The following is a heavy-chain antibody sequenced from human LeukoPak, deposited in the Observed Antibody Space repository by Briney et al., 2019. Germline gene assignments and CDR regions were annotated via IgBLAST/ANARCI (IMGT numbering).Heavy chain of an antibody. CDR2: INWNGGST. J-gene: IGHJ6*03. D-gene: IGHD2-21*02. CDR1: GFTFDDYG. V-gene: IGHV3-20*04. CDR3: ARAPAPPDSYYYYYMDV. Sequence: GGPLRLSCAASGFTFDDYGMSWVRQAPGKGLEWVSGINWNGGSTGYADSVKGRFTISRDNAKNSLYLQMNSLRAVDTALYYCARAPAPPDSYYYYYMDVWGKGTTVAVSS.